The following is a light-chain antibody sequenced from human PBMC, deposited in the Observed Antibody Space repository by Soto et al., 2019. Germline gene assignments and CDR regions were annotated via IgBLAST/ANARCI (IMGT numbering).Light chain of an antibody. CDR2: DAS. J-gene: IGKJ2*01. Sequence: DIQMTQSPSSMSASVGDRVTITCKASQDISNYLNWYQQKPGKAPKLLIYDASNMETGGPSRFSGSGSGTDFTITIIRLQPEDIATYYCQQYDNLRPTFGQGTKLEIK. V-gene: IGKV1-33*01. CDR3: QQYDNLRPT. CDR1: QDISNY.